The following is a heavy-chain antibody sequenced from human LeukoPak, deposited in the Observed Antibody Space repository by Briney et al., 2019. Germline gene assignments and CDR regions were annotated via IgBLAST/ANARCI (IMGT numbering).Heavy chain of an antibody. Sequence: GESLKISCKGSGYSFTSYWIGWVRQMPGKGLEWMGIIYPGDSDTRYSSSFQGQVTISADKSISTAYLQWSSLKASDTAMYYCASYCSGGSCYSGFYYWGQGTLVTVSS. CDR3: ASYCSGGSCYSGFYY. CDR2: IYPGDSDT. CDR1: GYSFTSYW. V-gene: IGHV5-51*01. D-gene: IGHD2-15*01. J-gene: IGHJ4*02.